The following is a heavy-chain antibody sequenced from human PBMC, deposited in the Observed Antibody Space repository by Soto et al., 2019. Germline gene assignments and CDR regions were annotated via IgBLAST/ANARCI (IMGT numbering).Heavy chain of an antibody. Sequence: EVQLVESGGGLVQPGGSLRLSCAASGFTFGNYWRYWARQAPGKGRVWVSRINGDGSVSSYADSVKGRLTISRDNVKNTLYLQMDRLRVEDTAVYYCARGDCVGGPCYSLAGYFYYYMDVWGKGTTVTVFS. J-gene: IGHJ6*03. CDR2: INGDGSVS. V-gene: IGHV3-74*01. D-gene: IGHD2-15*01. CDR3: ARGDCVGGPCYSLAGYFYYYMDV. CDR1: GFTFGNYW.